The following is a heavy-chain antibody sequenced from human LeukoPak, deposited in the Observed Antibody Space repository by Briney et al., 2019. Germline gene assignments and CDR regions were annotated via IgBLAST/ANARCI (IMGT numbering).Heavy chain of an antibody. Sequence: GASVKVSCKASGYTFTGYYMHWVRQAPGQGLEWMGWINPNSGGTNYAQKLQGRVTMTRDTSISTAYMELSRLRSDDTAVYYCARDTVAGTDESWFDPWGQGTLVTVSS. CDR2: INPNSGGT. D-gene: IGHD6-19*01. CDR3: ARDTVAGTDESWFDP. CDR1: GYTFTGYY. J-gene: IGHJ5*02. V-gene: IGHV1-2*02.